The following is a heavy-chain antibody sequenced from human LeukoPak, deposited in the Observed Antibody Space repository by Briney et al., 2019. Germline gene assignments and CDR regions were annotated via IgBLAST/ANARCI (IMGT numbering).Heavy chain of an antibody. D-gene: IGHD3-22*01. V-gene: IGHV3-21*01. CDR1: GFTFSDHY. CDR2: ISSRSSYI. J-gene: IGHJ4*02. CDR3: ARDPEDSSGKYDY. Sequence: GGSLRLSCAASGFTFSDHYMNWVRQAPGKGLEWVSSISSRSSYIYYADSVKGRFTISRDNAKNSLYLQMNSLRAEDTAVYYCARDPEDSSGKYDYWGQGTLVTVSS.